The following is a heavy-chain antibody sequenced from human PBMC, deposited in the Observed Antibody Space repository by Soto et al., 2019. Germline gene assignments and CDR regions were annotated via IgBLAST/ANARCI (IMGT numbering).Heavy chain of an antibody. V-gene: IGHV3-23*01. CDR3: AYSSTPFDG. CDR1: GFTFSSYA. D-gene: IGHD6-13*01. Sequence: ESVGGLVQPVGALRLSCAASGFTFSSYAMSWVRQAPGKGLEWVSAISGSGGSTYYADSVKGRFTISRDNAKNTLYLQMNSLRAEDTAVYYCAYSSTPFDGWGQGTLVTVSS. CDR2: ISGSGGST. J-gene: IGHJ4*02.